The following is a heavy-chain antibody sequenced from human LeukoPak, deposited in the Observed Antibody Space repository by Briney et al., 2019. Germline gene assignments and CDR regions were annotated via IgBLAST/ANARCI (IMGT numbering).Heavy chain of an antibody. V-gene: IGHV3-74*01. D-gene: IGHD1-26*01. Sequence: GGSLRLSCAASGFTFSSYWMHWVRQAPGKGLVWVSRINTDGSSTTYADSVKGRFTISRDNAKNTLYLQMNSLRAEDTTVYYCARGFQGGLDYWGQGTLVTVSS. CDR3: ARGFQGGLDY. CDR2: INTDGSST. CDR1: GFTFSSYW. J-gene: IGHJ4*02.